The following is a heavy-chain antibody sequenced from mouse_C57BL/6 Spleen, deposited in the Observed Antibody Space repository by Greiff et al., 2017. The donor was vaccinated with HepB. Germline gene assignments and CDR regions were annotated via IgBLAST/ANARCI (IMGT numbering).Heavy chain of an antibody. J-gene: IGHJ4*01. CDR3: ARTGPITTVVATDAMDY. CDR1: GYTFTDYN. Sequence: EVQLQQSGPELVKPGASVKIPCKASGYTFTDYNMDWVKQSHGKSLEWIGDINPNNGGTIYNQKFKGKATLTVDKSSSTAYMELRSLTSEDTAVYYCARTGPITTVVATDAMDYWGQGTSVTVSS. D-gene: IGHD1-1*01. V-gene: IGHV1-18*01. CDR2: INPNNGGT.